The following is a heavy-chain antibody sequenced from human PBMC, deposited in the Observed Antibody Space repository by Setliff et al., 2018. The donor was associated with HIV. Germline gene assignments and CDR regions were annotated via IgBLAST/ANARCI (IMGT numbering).Heavy chain of an antibody. CDR3: ARRSIAFLEGDFYFDS. Sequence: SETLSLTCAVSGYSISSGHHWGWIRQPPGKGLEWIGSIYHSGSTYSNPSLKSRIAISVDTSKNQFSLRLSSVTAADTAVYYCARRSIAFLEGDFYFDSWGQGTLVTVSS. D-gene: IGHD6-6*01. J-gene: IGHJ4*02. CDR2: IYHSGST. CDR1: GYSISSGHH. V-gene: IGHV4-38-2*01.